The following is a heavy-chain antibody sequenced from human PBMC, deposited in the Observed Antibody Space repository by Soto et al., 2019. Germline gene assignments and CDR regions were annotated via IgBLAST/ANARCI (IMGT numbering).Heavy chain of an antibody. CDR3: ARAPTTVTTAYYFDY. D-gene: IGHD4-17*01. CDR1: GFTFSNYA. J-gene: IGHJ4*02. Sequence: ESGGGVVQPGRSLRLSCAASGFTFSNYAMHWVRQAPGKGLEWVAVISYDGSNKYYADSVKGRFTISRDNSKNTLYLQMNRLRAEDTAVYYCARAPTTVTTAYYFDYWGQGTLVTVSS. V-gene: IGHV3-30-3*01. CDR2: ISYDGSNK.